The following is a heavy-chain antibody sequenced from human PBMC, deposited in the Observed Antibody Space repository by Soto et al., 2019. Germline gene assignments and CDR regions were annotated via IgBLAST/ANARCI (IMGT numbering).Heavy chain of an antibody. D-gene: IGHD3-22*01. CDR2: ISGSGGST. V-gene: IGHV3-23*01. CDR3: ATMIVVVITTDY. J-gene: IGHJ4*02. CDR1: GFTFSSYA. Sequence: EVQLLESGGGLVQPGGSLRLSCAASGFTFSSYAMSWVRQAPGKGLEWVSAISGSGGSTYYADSVKGRYTISRDNSKSTPYLQMNSLRTEDTAVYYCATMIVVVITTDYWGQGTLVTVAS.